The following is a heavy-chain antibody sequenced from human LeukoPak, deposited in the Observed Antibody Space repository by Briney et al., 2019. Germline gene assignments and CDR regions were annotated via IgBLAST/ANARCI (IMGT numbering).Heavy chain of an antibody. V-gene: IGHV1-24*01. CDR1: GYTLTELP. Sequence: ASVKVSCKVSGYTLTELPMHWVRQAPGKGLEWMGGFDPEDGETIYAQKFQGRVTMTEDTSTDTAYMELSSLRSEDTAVYYCATVAPRLRVGAFDIWGQGTMVTVSS. D-gene: IGHD4-17*01. CDR3: ATVAPRLRVGAFDI. J-gene: IGHJ3*02. CDR2: FDPEDGET.